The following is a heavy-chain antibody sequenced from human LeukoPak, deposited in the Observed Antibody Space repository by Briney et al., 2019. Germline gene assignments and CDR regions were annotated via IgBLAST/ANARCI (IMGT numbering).Heavy chain of an antibody. J-gene: IGHJ4*02. CDR1: GGSISSYH. CDR3: ARYPGLEGTGSRGAFDY. D-gene: IGHD3-10*01. Sequence: SETLSLTCTVSGGSISSYHWSWIRQPPGKGLEWIGYIYYSGSTNYNPSLKSRVTISVDTSKNQFSLKLSSVTAADTAVYYCARYPGLEGTGSRGAFDYWGQGTLVTVSS. V-gene: IGHV4-59*01. CDR2: IYYSGST.